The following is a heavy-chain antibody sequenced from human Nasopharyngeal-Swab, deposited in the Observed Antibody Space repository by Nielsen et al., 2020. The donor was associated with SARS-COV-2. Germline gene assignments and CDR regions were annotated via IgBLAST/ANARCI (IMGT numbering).Heavy chain of an antibody. Sequence: GESLKISCVASGFTFSLYTMNWVRQTPGKGLEWVSAISSTGDYIYHAASVKGRFSISRDNAKNTLYLQMNSLRAEDTAVYHCASGLYYYGSGSSQNWFDPWGQGTLVTVSS. CDR2: ISSTGDYI. J-gene: IGHJ5*02. V-gene: IGHV3-21*01. CDR3: ASGLYYYGSGSSQNWFDP. D-gene: IGHD3-10*01. CDR1: GFTFSLYT.